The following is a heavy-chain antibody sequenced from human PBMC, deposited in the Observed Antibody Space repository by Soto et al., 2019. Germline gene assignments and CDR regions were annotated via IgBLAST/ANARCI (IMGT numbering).Heavy chain of an antibody. Sequence: SSETLSLTCTVSGGSISSSSYYWGWIRQPPGKGLEWIGSIYYSGSTYYNPSLKSRVTISVDTSKNQFSLKLSSVTAADTAVYYCARRKNWFDPWGQGTLVTVSS. J-gene: IGHJ5*02. CDR3: ARRKNWFDP. V-gene: IGHV4-39*01. CDR2: IYYSGST. CDR1: GGSISSSSYY.